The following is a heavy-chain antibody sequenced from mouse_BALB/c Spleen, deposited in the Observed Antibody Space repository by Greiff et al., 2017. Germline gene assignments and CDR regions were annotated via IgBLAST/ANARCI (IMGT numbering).Heavy chain of an antibody. V-gene: IGHV3-2*02. CDR2: ISYSGST. CDR1: GYSITSDYA. CDR3: ARYSTTVVAYYFDY. Sequence: VQLQQSGPGLVKPSQSLSLTCTVTGYSITSDYAWNWIRQFPGNKLEWMGYISYSGSTSYNPSLKSRISITRDTSKNQFFLQLNSVTTEDTATYYCARYSTTVVAYYFDYWGQGTTLTVSS. D-gene: IGHD1-1*01. J-gene: IGHJ2*01.